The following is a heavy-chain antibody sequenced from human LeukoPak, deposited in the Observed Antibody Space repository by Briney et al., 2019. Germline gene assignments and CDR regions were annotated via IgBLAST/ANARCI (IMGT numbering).Heavy chain of an antibody. CDR3: AKDFYDSSGSRYDY. CDR2: IDGGGGRT. CDR1: RFTFSSYA. V-gene: IGHV3-23*01. Sequence: GGSLRLSCAASRFTFSSYAMTWVRQPPGKGLEWVSAIDGGGGRTWHADSVRGRFTISRDNSKNTLFMQMNSLRAEDTAVYYCAKDFYDSSGSRYDYWGQGTLVTVSS. D-gene: IGHD3-22*01. J-gene: IGHJ4*02.